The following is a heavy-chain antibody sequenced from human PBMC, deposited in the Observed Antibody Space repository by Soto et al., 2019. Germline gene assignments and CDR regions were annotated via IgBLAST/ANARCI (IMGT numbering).Heavy chain of an antibody. Sequence: PGGSLRLSCASSGFPFSAFSMNWVRQAPGKGLEWVAYISSSGGTIYYADSVKGRFAISRDNAKTSLYLQMDSLRDEDTAVYYCAREGGRHCSPSRCYNAFDIWGQVTTVTVSS. J-gene: IGHJ3*02. V-gene: IGHV3-48*02. D-gene: IGHD2-15*01. CDR3: AREGGRHCSPSRCYNAFDI. CDR2: ISSSGGTI. CDR1: GFPFSAFS.